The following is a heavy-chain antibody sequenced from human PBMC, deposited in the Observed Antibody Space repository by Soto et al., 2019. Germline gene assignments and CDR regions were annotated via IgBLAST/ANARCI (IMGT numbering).Heavy chain of an antibody. CDR3: AHRRGDSSSFILYFDY. V-gene: IGHV2-5*01. J-gene: IGHJ4*02. CDR2: IYWNDDK. CDR1: GFSLSTSGVG. D-gene: IGHD6-13*01. Sequence: GSGPTLVNPTQTLTLTCTFSGFSLSTSGVGVGWIRQPPGKALEWLALIYWNDDKRYSPSLKSRLTITKDTSKNQVVLTMTNMDPVDTATYYCAHRRGDSSSFILYFDYWGQGTLVTVSS.